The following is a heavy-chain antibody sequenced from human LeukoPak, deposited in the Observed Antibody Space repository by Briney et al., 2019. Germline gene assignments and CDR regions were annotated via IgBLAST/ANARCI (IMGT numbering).Heavy chain of an antibody. CDR3: ARVIYSSSWYSISDAFDI. Sequence: GASVKVSCKASGYTFTGYYMHWVRQAPGQGLEWMGWINPNSGGTNYAQKFQGRVTMTRDTSIGTAYMELSRLRSDDTAVYYCARVIYSSSWYSISDAFDIWGQGTMVTVSS. D-gene: IGHD6-13*01. J-gene: IGHJ3*02. V-gene: IGHV1-2*02. CDR1: GYTFTGYY. CDR2: INPNSGGT.